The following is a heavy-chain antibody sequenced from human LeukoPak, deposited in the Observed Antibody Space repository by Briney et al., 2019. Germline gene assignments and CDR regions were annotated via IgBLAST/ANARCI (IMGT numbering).Heavy chain of an antibody. J-gene: IGHJ5*02. CDR2: IKSQTHGGTA. Sequence: GGSLRLSCAASGFTFSNVWMSWVRQAPGKGLEWVGRIKSQTHGGTADYAAPVKGRFTILRDDSENMLYLQMDSLKTEDTAVYYCTTDRFSWGQGILVTVSS. CDR3: TTDRFS. D-gene: IGHD3-3*01. CDR1: GFTFSNVW. V-gene: IGHV3-15*01.